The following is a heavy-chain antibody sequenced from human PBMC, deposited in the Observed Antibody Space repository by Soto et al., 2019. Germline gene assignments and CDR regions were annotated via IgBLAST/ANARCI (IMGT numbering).Heavy chain of an antibody. D-gene: IGHD3-16*01. J-gene: IGHJ4*02. CDR1: GDSIRSYS. V-gene: IGHV4-59*01. CDR3: AREGNLGRGIKPLHS. CDR2: IHYNVNT. Sequence: QVQLQVSGPGLVKPSETLSLTCTVSGDSIRSYSWSWIRQPPGKGLEWLGNIHYNVNTQYSPSLKGRVTMSVDTSKTHFALKLISVSTAETAVYFCAREGNLGRGIKPLHSWGQGALVTVAS.